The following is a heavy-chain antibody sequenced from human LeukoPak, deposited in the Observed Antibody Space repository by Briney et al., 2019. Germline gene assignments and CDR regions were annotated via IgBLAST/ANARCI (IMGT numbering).Heavy chain of an antibody. D-gene: IGHD6-19*01. V-gene: IGHV3-7*01. J-gene: IGHJ4*02. CDR3: ARAFGIAVADY. CDR2: IKQDGSEK. CDR1: GFTFSSYW. Sequence: GGSVRLSCAASGFTFSSYWMSWVRQAPGKGPEWVANIKQDGSEKYYVDSVKGRFTISRDNAKNSLYLQMNSLRAEDTAVYYCARAFGIAVADYWGQGTLVTVSS.